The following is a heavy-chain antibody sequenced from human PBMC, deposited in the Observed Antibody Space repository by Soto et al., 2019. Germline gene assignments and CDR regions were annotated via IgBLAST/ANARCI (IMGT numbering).Heavy chain of an antibody. V-gene: IGHV4-39*07. CDR2: INHSGST. CDR1: GGSISSSSYY. J-gene: IGHJ5*02. Sequence: SETLSLTCTVSGGSISSSSYYWSWIRQHPGKGLEWIGEINHSGSTNYNPSLKSRVTISVDTSKNQFSLKLSSVTTADTAVYYCARGTLSRVVAAITNWFDPWGQGTLVTVSS. D-gene: IGHD2-15*01. CDR3: ARGTLSRVVAAITNWFDP.